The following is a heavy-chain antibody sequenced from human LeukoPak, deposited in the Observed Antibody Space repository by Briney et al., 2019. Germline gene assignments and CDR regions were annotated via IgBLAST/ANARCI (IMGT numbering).Heavy chain of an antibody. CDR3: ARGDTVTTNYYYYYMDV. V-gene: IGHV3-48*01. Sequence: PGGSLRLSCAASGFTFSSHSMNWVRQAPGKGLEWVSYISSSSSTIYYADSVRGRFTISRDNAKNSLYLQMNSLRAEDTAVYYSARGDTVTTNYYYYYMDVWGRGTTVTVSS. J-gene: IGHJ6*03. CDR1: GFTFSSHS. CDR2: ISSSSSTI. D-gene: IGHD4-11*01.